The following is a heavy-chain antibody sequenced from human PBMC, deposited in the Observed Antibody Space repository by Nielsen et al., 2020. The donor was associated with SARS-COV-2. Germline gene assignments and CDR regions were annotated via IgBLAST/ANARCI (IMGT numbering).Heavy chain of an antibody. CDR3: AKDHRSGWDYFDY. CDR1: GFTFSSYG. Sequence: GGSLRLSCAASGFTFSSYGMHWVRQAPGKGLEWVAVISYDGSNEYYADSVKGRFTISRDNSKNTLYLQMNSLRAEDTAVYYCAKDHRSGWDYFDYWGQGTLVTVSS. V-gene: IGHV3-30*18. CDR2: ISYDGSNE. J-gene: IGHJ4*02. D-gene: IGHD1-26*01.